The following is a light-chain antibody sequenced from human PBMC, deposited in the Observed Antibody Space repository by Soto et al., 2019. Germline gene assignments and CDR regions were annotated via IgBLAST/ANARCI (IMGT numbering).Light chain of an antibody. CDR1: KGPLHSNGYNY. Sequence: DIVMTQSPLSLPLTPGEPPSISSRSIKGPLHSNGYNYLDWYLQNPGQSPQLLIYLGSNRASGVPDRFSGSGSGTDFTLKISRVEAEDVGVYYCMQALQTPYTFGQGTKLEIK. V-gene: IGKV2-28*01. CDR2: LGS. J-gene: IGKJ2*01. CDR3: MQALQTPYT.